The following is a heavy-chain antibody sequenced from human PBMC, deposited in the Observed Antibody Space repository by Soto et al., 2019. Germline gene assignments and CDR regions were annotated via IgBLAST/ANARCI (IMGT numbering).Heavy chain of an antibody. V-gene: IGHV5-51*01. CDR2: IYPQDSDT. J-gene: IGHJ5*02. Sequence: GESLKISYQGSGYSFTTSWIGWVRQMPGKGLEWMGVIYPQDSDTRYSPSFQGQVTFSADTSLSTAYLQWNSLKASDTAMYYCARQGSSSWYKEGMFDPWGQGTLVTVSS. CDR3: ARQGSSSWYKEGMFDP. D-gene: IGHD6-13*01. CDR1: GYSFTTSW.